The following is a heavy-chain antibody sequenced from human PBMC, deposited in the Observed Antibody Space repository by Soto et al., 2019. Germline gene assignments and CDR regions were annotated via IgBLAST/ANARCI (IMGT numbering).Heavy chain of an antibody. J-gene: IGHJ6*02. Sequence: GASVKVSCKASGYTFTGYYMHWVRQAPGQGLEWMGWINPNSGGTNYAQKFQGWVTMTRDTSISTAYMELSRLRSDDTAVYYCARGLPTVPVLYGMDVWGQGTTVTVSS. CDR3: ARGLPTVPVLYGMDV. CDR1: GYTFTGYY. D-gene: IGHD4-4*01. V-gene: IGHV1-2*04. CDR2: INPNSGGT.